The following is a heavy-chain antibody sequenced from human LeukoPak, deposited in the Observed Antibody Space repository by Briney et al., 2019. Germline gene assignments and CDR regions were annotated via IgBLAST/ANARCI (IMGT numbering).Heavy chain of an antibody. CDR1: GGTFISYA. CDR3: ARGPWFGSDQRKRGDWFDP. CDR2: IIPIFGTA. V-gene: IGHV1-69*06. Sequence: GASVKVSCKASGGTFISYAISWVQQAPGQGLEWMGGIIPIFGTANYAQKFQGRVTITADKSTSTAYMELSSLRSEDTAVYYCARGPWFGSDQRKRGDWFDPWGQGTLVTVYS. J-gene: IGHJ5*02. D-gene: IGHD3-10*01.